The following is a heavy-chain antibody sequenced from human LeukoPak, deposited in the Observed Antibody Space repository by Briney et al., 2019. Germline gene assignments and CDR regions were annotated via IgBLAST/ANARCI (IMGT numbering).Heavy chain of an antibody. J-gene: IGHJ4*02. CDR3: ASRGGVVGGHGD. Sequence: HPGGSLRLSCAASGFTFSSYGMHWVRQAPGKGLEWVAVISYDGSNKYYADSVKGRFTISRDNSKNTLYLQMNSLRAEDTAVYYCASRGGVVGGHGDWGQGTLVTVSS. V-gene: IGHV3-30*03. CDR2: ISYDGSNK. D-gene: IGHD1-26*01. CDR1: GFTFSSYG.